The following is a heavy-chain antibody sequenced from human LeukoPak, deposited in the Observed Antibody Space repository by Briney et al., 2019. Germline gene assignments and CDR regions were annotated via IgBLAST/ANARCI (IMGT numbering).Heavy chain of an antibody. J-gene: IGHJ2*01. CDR1: GFPFSSYA. CDR3: AKDMWDLTRYFDL. CDR2: FSGSVGST. Sequence: GGSLRLSCAASGFPFSSYAMSWVRQAPEKGLEWVSTFSGSVGSTYYADSVKGRFTISRDNSKNTLYLQMNSLRAEDTAVYYCAKDMWDLTRYFDLWGRGTLVTVSS. V-gene: IGHV3-23*01. D-gene: IGHD1-26*01.